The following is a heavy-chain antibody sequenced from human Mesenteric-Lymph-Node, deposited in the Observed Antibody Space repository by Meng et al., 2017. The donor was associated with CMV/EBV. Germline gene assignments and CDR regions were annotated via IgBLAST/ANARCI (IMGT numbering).Heavy chain of an antibody. CDR1: GYSISSGYY. Sequence: SETLSLTCTISGYSISSGYYWGWIRQPPGKGLEWIGSIHYSGSTYYTPSLKSRLIISVDTSKNHLSLKLSSVTAADTAVYHCARDLGLWFGEYDSWGQGTLVTVSS. J-gene: IGHJ5*01. V-gene: IGHV4-38-2*02. CDR2: IHYSGST. CDR3: ARDLGLWFGEYDS. D-gene: IGHD3-10*01.